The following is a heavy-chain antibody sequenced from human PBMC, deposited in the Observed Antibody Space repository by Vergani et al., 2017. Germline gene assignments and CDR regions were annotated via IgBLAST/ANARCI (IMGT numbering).Heavy chain of an antibody. Sequence: EVQLLESGGGLVQPGGSLRLSCAASGFTFSSYAMSWVRQAPGKGLEWVSAISGSGGSTYYADSVKGRFTISRDNSKNTLYLQMNSLRAEDTAVYYGAKDRSGWSSTGCYTVRMGRGMDVWGQGTTVTVSS. J-gene: IGHJ6*02. V-gene: IGHV3-23*01. CDR3: AKDRSGWSSTGCYTVRMGRGMDV. CDR2: ISGSGGST. D-gene: IGHD2-2*02. CDR1: GFTFSSYA.